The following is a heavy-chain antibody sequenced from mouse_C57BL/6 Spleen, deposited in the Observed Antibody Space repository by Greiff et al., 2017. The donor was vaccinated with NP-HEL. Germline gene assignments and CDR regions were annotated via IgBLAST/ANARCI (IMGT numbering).Heavy chain of an antibody. CDR1: GFTFSSYG. CDR3: ARYYGSSWGYFDV. J-gene: IGHJ1*03. CDR2: ISSGGSYT. Sequence: EVQRVESGGDLVKPGGSLKLSCAASGFTFSSYGMSWVRQTPDKRLEWVATISSGGSYTYYPDSVKGRFTISRDNAKNTLYLQMSSLKSEDTAMYYCARYYGSSWGYFDVWGTGTTVTVSS. V-gene: IGHV5-6*01. D-gene: IGHD1-1*01.